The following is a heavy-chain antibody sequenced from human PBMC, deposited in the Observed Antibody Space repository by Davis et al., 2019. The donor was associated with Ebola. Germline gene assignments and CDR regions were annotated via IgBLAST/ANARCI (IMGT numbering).Heavy chain of an antibody. D-gene: IGHD1-26*01. V-gene: IGHV1-8*02. J-gene: IGHJ4*02. CDR1: GYTFTSYD. CDR2: MNPNSGNT. Sequence: AAPVQVSCKASGYTFTSYDINWVRQATGQGLEWMGWMNPNSGNTGYAQKFQGRVTMTRNTSINTAYMELSSLKSEDTAVYYCARRERWGQEDYWGQGTLVTVSS. CDR3: ARRERWGQEDY.